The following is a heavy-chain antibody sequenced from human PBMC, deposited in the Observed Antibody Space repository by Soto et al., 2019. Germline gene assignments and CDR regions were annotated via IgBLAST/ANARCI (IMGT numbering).Heavy chain of an antibody. CDR3: ASLDDVPDFDY. Sequence: ASVKVSCKASGGTFSSYAISWVRQAPGQGLEWMGGIIPIFGTANYAQKFQGRVTITADESTSTAYMELSSLRSEDTAVYYCASLDDVPDFDYWGQGTLVTVSS. CDR1: GGTFSSYA. CDR2: IIPIFGTA. J-gene: IGHJ4*02. D-gene: IGHD3-3*01. V-gene: IGHV1-69*13.